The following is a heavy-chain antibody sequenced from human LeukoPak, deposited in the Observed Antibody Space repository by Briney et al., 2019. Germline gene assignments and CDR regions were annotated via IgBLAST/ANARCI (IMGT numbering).Heavy chain of an antibody. Sequence: SETLSLTGTVSGGSISSYYWSWLRPPQGQGLEWIGYIYYSGTTNYNPSLKSRVTISVGTSKNHFSLKLSSVTAADTAVYYCARGVYIAAAQNGYWGQGTLVTVSS. V-gene: IGHV4-59*01. CDR1: GGSISSYY. D-gene: IGHD6-13*01. J-gene: IGHJ4*02. CDR2: IYYSGTT. CDR3: ARGVYIAAAQNGY.